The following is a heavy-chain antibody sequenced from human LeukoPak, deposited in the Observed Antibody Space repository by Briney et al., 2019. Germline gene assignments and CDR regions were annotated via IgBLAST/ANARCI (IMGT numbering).Heavy chain of an antibody. V-gene: IGHV3-64*01. Sequence: GGSLRLSCAASGFTFSRYSMHWVRQAPGKGLEYVSSIKDNGVSTNYAQSVKGRFTISRDNSKKTVSLQMGSLRDEDTAVYFCARENSGNYYYFDYWGQGTLVTVSS. J-gene: IGHJ4*02. D-gene: IGHD1-26*01. CDR2: IKDNGVST. CDR3: ARENSGNYYYFDY. CDR1: GFTFSRYS.